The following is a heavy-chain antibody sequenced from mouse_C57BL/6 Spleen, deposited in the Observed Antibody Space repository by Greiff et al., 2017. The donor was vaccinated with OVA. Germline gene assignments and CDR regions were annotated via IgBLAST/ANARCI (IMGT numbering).Heavy chain of an antibody. CDR1: GYTFTEYT. V-gene: IGHV1-62-2*01. CDR2: FYPGSGSI. CDR3: ARHEDNYGSRYDYYAMDY. J-gene: IGHJ4*01. Sequence: VKVVESGAELVKPGASVKLSCKASGYTFTEYTIHWVKQRSGQGLEWIGWFYPGSGSIKYNEKFKDKATLTAHKSSSTVYMELSRLTSEDSAVYFCARHEDNYGSRYDYYAMDYWGQGTSVTVSS. D-gene: IGHD1-1*01.